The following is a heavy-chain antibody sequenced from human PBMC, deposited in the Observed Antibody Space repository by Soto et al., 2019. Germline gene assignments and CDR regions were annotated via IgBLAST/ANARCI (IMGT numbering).Heavy chain of an antibody. CDR2: IDTSGTT. Sequence: SETLSLTCTVSGGCISSYYCSWIRPSAGKGLEWIGRIDTSGTTNYNPSLRSRVTMSVDASKNQFSLNLSSVTAADTAVYFCARGPRGYVYYHGMDVWGQGTTVTVSS. D-gene: IGHD3-10*01. CDR3: ARGPRGYVYYHGMDV. V-gene: IGHV4-4*07. J-gene: IGHJ6*02. CDR1: GGCISSYY.